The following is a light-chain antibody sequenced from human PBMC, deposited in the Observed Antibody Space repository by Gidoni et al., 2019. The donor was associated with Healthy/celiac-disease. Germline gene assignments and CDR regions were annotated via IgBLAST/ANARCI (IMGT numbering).Light chain of an antibody. CDR1: QGISSY. CDR3: QQRNSYPHLYT. V-gene: IGKV1-9*01. Sequence: DIQLPQSPSFLSASVGDRVTIPCRASQGISSYLAWYQQKPGKAPKLLIYAASTLQSGVPSRFSGSGAGTEYTLTISRLQPEDLATYYCQQRNSYPHLYTFGQGTKLEIK. J-gene: IGKJ2*01. CDR2: AAS.